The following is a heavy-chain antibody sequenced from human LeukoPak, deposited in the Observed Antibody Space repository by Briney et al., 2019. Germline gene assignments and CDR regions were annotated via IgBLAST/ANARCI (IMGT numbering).Heavy chain of an antibody. Sequence: PSETLSLTCAVYGGSLSGYYWSWFRQPPGKGLEWIGEMHYTGATNYSPSPKSRVTISAGTSENQFSLKVNSVTAADTAVYYCARGVTLYYYFDLWGRGTLVTVSS. J-gene: IGHJ2*01. D-gene: IGHD4-23*01. CDR3: ARGVTLYYYFDL. CDR1: GGSLSGYY. V-gene: IGHV4-34*01. CDR2: MHYTGAT.